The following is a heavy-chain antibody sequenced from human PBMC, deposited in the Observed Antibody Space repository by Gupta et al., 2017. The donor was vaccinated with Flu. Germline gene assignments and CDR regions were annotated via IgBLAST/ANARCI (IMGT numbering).Heavy chain of an antibody. CDR3: ARDSGVDIVGNVFFDY. CDR2: IYTSGST. Sequence: QVQLQESGPGLVKPSETLSLTCTVSGGSISSSYWSWIRQPAGKGLGWIGRIYTSGSTNYNPSLKSRVTMSVDTAKNQFSLKLSSGTAADTAVYYCARDSGVDIVGNVFFDYWGQGTLVTVSS. J-gene: IGHJ4*02. CDR1: GGSISSSY. D-gene: IGHD5-12*01. V-gene: IGHV4-4*07.